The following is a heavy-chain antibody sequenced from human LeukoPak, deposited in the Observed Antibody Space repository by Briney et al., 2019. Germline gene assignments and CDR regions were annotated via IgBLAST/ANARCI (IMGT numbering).Heavy chain of an antibody. Sequence: GGSLRLSCAASGFTFSSHGMSWVRQAPGKGLEWVSSISSSGSSTYYADSVKGRFTISRDNSKNTLYLQMSSLRPEDTAVYYCAKEAPRFRGVPEGSLDYWGQGTLVTVSS. V-gene: IGHV3-23*01. J-gene: IGHJ4*02. D-gene: IGHD3-10*01. CDR1: GFTFSSHG. CDR2: ISSSGSST. CDR3: AKEAPRFRGVPEGSLDY.